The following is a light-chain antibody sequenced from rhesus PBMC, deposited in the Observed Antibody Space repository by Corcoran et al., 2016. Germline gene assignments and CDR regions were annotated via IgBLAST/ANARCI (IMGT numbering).Light chain of an antibody. CDR1: QGISSY. CDR3: LQHNSYPFT. CDR2: YAS. Sequence: DIQMTQSPSSLSASVGDTVTITCRASQGISSYLNWFQQNPGKAPKLLIYYASSLESGVPSRLRGSGSGTNFTLTISSLQPEDFAAYYCLQHNSYPFTFGPGTKLDIK. J-gene: IGKJ3*01. V-gene: IGKV1-28*03.